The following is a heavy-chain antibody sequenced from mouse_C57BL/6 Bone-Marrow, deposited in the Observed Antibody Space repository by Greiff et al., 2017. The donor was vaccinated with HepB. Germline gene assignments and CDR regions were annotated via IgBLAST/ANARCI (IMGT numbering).Heavy chain of an antibody. CDR2: ISDGGSYT. D-gene: IGHD1-1*01. J-gene: IGHJ1*03. V-gene: IGHV5-4*01. CDR3: ARDPYYYGSSYEYFDV. CDR1: GFTFSSYA. Sequence: EVKLMESGGGLVKPGGSLKLSCAASGFTFSSYAMSWVRQTPEKRLEWVATISDGGSYTYYPDNVKGRFTISRDNAKNNLYLQMSHLKSEDTAMYYCARDPYYYGSSYEYFDVWGTGTTVTVSS.